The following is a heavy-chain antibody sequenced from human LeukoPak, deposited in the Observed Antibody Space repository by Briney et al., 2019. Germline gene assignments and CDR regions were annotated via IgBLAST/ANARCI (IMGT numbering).Heavy chain of an antibody. J-gene: IGHJ6*02. Sequence: ASVKVSCKASGYTFTSYDINWVRQATGQGLEWMGWMNPSSGNTGYAQKFQGRVTMTRNTSISTAYMELSSLRSEDTAVYYCARVARITIFGVVIGGTGNYYGMDVWGQGTTVTVSS. CDR1: GYTFTSYD. V-gene: IGHV1-8*01. CDR2: MNPSSGNT. D-gene: IGHD3-3*01. CDR3: ARVARITIFGVVIGGTGNYYGMDV.